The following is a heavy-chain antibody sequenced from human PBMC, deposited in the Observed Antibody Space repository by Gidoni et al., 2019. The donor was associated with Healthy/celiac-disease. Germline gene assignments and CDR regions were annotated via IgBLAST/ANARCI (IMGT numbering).Heavy chain of an antibody. J-gene: IGHJ4*02. Sequence: EVQLLESGGGLVQPGGSLRLSCAASGFTFSSYAMSWFRQAPGKGLEWVSAISGSGGSTYYADSVKGRFTISRDNSKNTLYLKMNSLRAEDTAVYYCAKETYQYSSSWYSFDYWGQGTLVTVSS. CDR2: ISGSGGST. CDR1: GFTFSSYA. V-gene: IGHV3-23*01. CDR3: AKETYQYSSSWYSFDY. D-gene: IGHD6-13*01.